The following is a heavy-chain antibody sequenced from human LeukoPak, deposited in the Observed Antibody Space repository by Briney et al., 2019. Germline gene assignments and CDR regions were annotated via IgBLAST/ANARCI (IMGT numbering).Heavy chain of an antibody. CDR3: ARGRDGDYDAYYMDV. V-gene: IGHV4-59*01. D-gene: IGHD4-17*01. CDR2: IYYSGST. J-gene: IGHJ6*03. CDR1: GGSISSYY. Sequence: SETLSLTCTVSGGSISSYYWSWLRQPPGKGLEWIGYIYYSGSTNYNPSLKSRVTISVDTSKNQFSLKLSSVTAADTAVYYCARGRDGDYDAYYMDVWGKGTTVTVSS.